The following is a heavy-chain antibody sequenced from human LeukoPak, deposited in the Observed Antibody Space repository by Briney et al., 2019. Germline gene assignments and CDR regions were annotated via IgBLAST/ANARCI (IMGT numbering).Heavy chain of an antibody. Sequence: GGSLRLSCAASGFSFSTYAMNWVRQAPGKGLEWISGVSGNGRNTYYADSVRGRFTIPRDNSKSTVDLQMTILRAEDTATYYCVRAAFGSGIPNWFDPWGRGTLVTVSS. J-gene: IGHJ5*02. CDR2: VSGNGRNT. CDR1: GFSFSTYA. D-gene: IGHD3-10*01. CDR3: VRAAFGSGIPNWFDP. V-gene: IGHV3-23*01.